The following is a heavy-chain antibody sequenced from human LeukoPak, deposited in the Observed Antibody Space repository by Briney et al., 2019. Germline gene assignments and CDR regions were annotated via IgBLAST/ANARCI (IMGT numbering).Heavy chain of an antibody. CDR3: ARDLTVTTSGVWFDP. Sequence: ASETLSLTCTVSGGSISSYYWSWIRQPAGKGLEWIGRIYTSGSTNYNPSLKSRVTTSVDTSKNQFSLKLSSVTAADTAVYYCARDLTVTTSGVWFDPWGQGTLVTVSS. J-gene: IGHJ5*02. CDR2: IYTSGST. CDR1: GGSISSYY. D-gene: IGHD4-17*01. V-gene: IGHV4-4*07.